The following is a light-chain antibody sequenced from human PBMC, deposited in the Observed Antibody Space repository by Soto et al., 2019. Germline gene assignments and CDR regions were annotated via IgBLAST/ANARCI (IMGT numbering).Light chain of an antibody. CDR3: AAWDDSLNGWV. CDR1: SSNIGSNT. V-gene: IGLV1-44*01. CDR2: SND. J-gene: IGLJ3*02. Sequence: QLVLTQAPSASGTPGQRVTISCSGSSSNIGSNTVTWYQQVPGTAPKLLIYSNDQRPSGVPERFSGSKSGTSASLAIAGLQSEDEADYYCAAWDDSLNGWVFGGGTKVTVL.